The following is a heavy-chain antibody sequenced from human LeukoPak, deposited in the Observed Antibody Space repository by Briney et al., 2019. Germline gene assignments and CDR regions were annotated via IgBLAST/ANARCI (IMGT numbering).Heavy chain of an antibody. Sequence: GGSLRLSCSASGFTFSNHAMHWVRQAPGKGLEFVAAISSNGGTTYHADSVEGRFAISRDNSKNTLFLQMTFLRIEDTAVYYCVRGRKSQWLDMYYFDYWGQGTLVTVSS. CDR3: VRGRKSQWLDMYYFDY. V-gene: IGHV3-64D*09. J-gene: IGHJ4*02. CDR1: GFTFSNHA. CDR2: ISSNGGTT. D-gene: IGHD6-19*01.